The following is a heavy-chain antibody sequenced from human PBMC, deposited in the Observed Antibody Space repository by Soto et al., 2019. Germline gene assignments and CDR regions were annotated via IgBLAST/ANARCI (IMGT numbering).Heavy chain of an antibody. CDR1: GGSFSGYY. D-gene: IGHD3-22*01. CDR2: INHSGST. CDR3: ARGGDYYDSSGYYPLWYYYYGMDV. J-gene: IGHJ6*02. V-gene: IGHV4-34*01. Sequence: QVQLQQWGAGLLKPSETLSLTCAVYGGSFSGYYWSWIRQPPGKGLEWIGEINHSGSTNYNPSLKSRVTISLDPSKNQFSLKLSSVTAADTAVYYCARGGDYYDSSGYYPLWYYYYGMDVWGQGTTVTVSS.